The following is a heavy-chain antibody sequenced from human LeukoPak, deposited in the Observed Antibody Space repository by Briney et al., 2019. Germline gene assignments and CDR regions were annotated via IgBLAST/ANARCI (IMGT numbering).Heavy chain of an antibody. J-gene: IGHJ4*02. CDR1: GFTFSSYA. CDR3: AKGRGYTYGFDY. CDR2: ISVSGGST. V-gene: IGHV3-23*01. Sequence: GGSLRLSCAASGFTFSSYAMSWVRQAPGKGLEWVSTISVSGGSTNYADSVKGRSTISKDNSKNTLYLQMNSLRAEDTAVYYCAKGRGYTYGFDYWGQGTLVTVSS. D-gene: IGHD5-18*01.